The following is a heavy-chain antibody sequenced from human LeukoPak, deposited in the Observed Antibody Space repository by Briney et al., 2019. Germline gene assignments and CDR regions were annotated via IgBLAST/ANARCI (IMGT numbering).Heavy chain of an antibody. CDR3: ARDGVAAALDY. CDR1: GGSFSGYY. V-gene: IGHV4-34*01. CDR2: INHSGST. D-gene: IGHD6-13*01. J-gene: IGHJ4*02. Sequence: SETLSLTCAVYGGSFSGYYWSWIRQPPGKGLEWIGEINHSGSTNYNPSLKSRVTISADTSKNQFSLKLSSVTAADTAVYYCARDGVAAALDYWGQGTLVTVSS.